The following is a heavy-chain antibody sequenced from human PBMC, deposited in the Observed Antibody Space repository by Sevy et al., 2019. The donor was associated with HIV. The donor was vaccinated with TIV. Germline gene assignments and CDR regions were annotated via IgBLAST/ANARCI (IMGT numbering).Heavy chain of an antibody. CDR1: DGSFSGYY. V-gene: IGHV4-34*01. Sequence: SETLSLTCAVHDGSFSGYYWNWIRQLPGKGLEWIGEINESGITNYNPSLKSRVTISVDTSKKEFSLKLNSVTAPDTAVYFCARSPPVVVVPGAPSWFDPWGQGTLVTVSS. J-gene: IGHJ5*02. CDR3: ARSPPVVVVPGAPSWFDP. D-gene: IGHD2-2*01. CDR2: INESGIT.